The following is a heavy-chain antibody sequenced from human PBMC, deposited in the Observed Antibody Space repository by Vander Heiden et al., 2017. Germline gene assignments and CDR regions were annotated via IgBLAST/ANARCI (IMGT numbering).Heavy chain of an antibody. CDR2: ISSWSSDI. CDR3: ATPRSSLTIDS. Sequence: EVQLVESGGGLVKPGRSLRLSCAASGLTFNRSSMNWIRRAPGKGLEWVSFISSWSSDIYYADSVKGRFTISRDNAKNSLYLQMNSLRVEDTALYYCATPRSSLTIDSWGQGTLVTVSS. J-gene: IGHJ4*02. D-gene: IGHD4-17*01. CDR1: GLTFNRSS. V-gene: IGHV3-21*02.